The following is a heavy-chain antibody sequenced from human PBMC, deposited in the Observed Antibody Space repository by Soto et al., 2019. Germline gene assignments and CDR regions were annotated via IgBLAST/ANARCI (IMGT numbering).Heavy chain of an antibody. D-gene: IGHD6-19*01. CDR3: ARGKQWLDSFDY. Sequence: SSETLSLTCTVSGGSISSYYWSWIRQPPGKGLEWIGYIYYSGSTNYNPSLKSRVTISVDTSKNQFSLKLSSVTAADTAVYYCARGKQWLDSFDYWGQGTLVTVSS. J-gene: IGHJ4*02. V-gene: IGHV4-59*01. CDR2: IYYSGST. CDR1: GGSISSYY.